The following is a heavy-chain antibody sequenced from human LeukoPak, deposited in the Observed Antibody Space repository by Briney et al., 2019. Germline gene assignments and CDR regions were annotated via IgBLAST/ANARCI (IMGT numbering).Heavy chain of an antibody. D-gene: IGHD4-17*01. CDR1: GFTFSSYG. V-gene: IGHV3-23*05. CDR3: ARRAGEYSHPYDY. CDR2: IYSGGNT. Sequence: GGSLRLSCAASGFTFSSYGMSWVRQAPGKGLEWVSFIYSGGNTLYSDSVKGRFTISRDNSKNTLHLQMNSLRAEDTAVYYCARRAGEYSHPYDYWGQGTLVTVSS. J-gene: IGHJ4*02.